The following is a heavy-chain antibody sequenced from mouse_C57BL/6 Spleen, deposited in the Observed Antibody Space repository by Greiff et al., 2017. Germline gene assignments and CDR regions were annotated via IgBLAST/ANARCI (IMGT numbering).Heavy chain of an antibody. CDR2: IRNKANNHAT. J-gene: IGHJ3*01. CDR1: GFTFSDAW. D-gene: IGHD1-1*01. Sequence: DVKLVESGGGLVQPGGSMKLSCAASGFTFSDAWMDWVRQSPEKGLEWVAEIRNKANNHATYYAESVKGRFTISRDDSKSSVYLQMNSLRAAATGIYYCTSPVYYGSSTGFAYWGQGTLVTVSA. CDR3: TSPVYYGSSTGFAY. V-gene: IGHV6-6*01.